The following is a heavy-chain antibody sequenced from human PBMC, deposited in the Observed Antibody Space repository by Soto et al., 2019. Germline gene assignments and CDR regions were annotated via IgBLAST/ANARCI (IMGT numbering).Heavy chain of an antibody. V-gene: IGHV3-21*01. J-gene: IGHJ4*02. D-gene: IGHD3-22*01. CDR1: GFTFSSYS. Sequence: AGGSLRLSCAASGFTFSSYSMNWVRQAPGKGLEWVSSISSSSSYIYYADSVKGRFTISRDNAKNSLYLQMNSLRAEDTAVYYCARVVYYYDSSGYYSDWGQGTLVTVSS. CDR3: ARVVYYYDSSGYYSD. CDR2: ISSSSSYI.